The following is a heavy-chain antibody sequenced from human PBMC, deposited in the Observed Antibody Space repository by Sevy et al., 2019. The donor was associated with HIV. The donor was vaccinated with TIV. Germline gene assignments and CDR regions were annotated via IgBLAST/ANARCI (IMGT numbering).Heavy chain of an antibody. V-gene: IGHV1-69*13. CDR2: IIPRFGTA. Sequence: ASVKVSCKVSGGSFSNSDVIWVRQAPGQGLEWMGRIIPRFGTANYAQRFQGRVTITADESTRTVFMELGRLRSEDTALFYCARVGGAREGYDYVGSSFIDHWGQGTLVTVSS. CDR1: GGSFSNSD. D-gene: IGHD3-16*01. J-gene: IGHJ4*02. CDR3: ARVGGAREGYDYVGSSFIDH.